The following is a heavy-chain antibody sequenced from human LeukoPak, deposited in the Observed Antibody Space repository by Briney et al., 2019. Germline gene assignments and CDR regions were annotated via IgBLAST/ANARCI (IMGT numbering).Heavy chain of an antibody. CDR1: GLTFSSHA. J-gene: IGHJ4*02. D-gene: IGHD3-22*01. V-gene: IGHV3-30-3*01. CDR2: ISYDGSNK. Sequence: GGSLRLSCAASGLTFSSHAMHWVRQAPGKGLEWVAVISYDGSNKYYADSVKGRFTISRDNSKNTLYLQMNSLRAEDTAVYYCARDLTGGYYDSSGYFFDYWGQGTLVTVSS. CDR3: ARDLTGGYYDSSGYFFDY.